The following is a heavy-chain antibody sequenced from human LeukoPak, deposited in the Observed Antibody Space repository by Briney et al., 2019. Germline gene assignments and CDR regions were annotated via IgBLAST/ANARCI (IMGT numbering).Heavy chain of an antibody. D-gene: IGHD4-17*01. CDR1: GFTFSDYY. V-gene: IGHV3-11*05. CDR3: ARDAPYGDYTLSDY. CDR2: ISSSSSYT. Sequence: PGGSLRLSCAASGFTFSDYYMSWIRQAPGKGLEWVSYISSSSSYTNYADSVKGRFTISRDNAKNSLYLQMNSLRAEDTAVYYCARDAPYGDYTLSDYWGQGTLVTVSS. J-gene: IGHJ4*02.